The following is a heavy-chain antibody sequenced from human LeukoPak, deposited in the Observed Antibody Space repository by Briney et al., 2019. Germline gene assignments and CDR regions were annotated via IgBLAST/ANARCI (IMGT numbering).Heavy chain of an antibody. V-gene: IGHV3-23*01. D-gene: IGHD2-8*01. CDR3: AKDTSIGKYCTNGVCSPFDY. CDR1: GFPFSSYA. J-gene: IGHJ4*02. CDR2: ISDSGDYT. Sequence: PGESLKISCAGSGFPFSSYAMSWVRQAPGQGLEWVSVISDSGDYTSYADSVRGRFTISRDNSRNTLYLQMISLRPEDTAVYYCAKDTSIGKYCTNGVCSPFDYWGQGTLVTVSS.